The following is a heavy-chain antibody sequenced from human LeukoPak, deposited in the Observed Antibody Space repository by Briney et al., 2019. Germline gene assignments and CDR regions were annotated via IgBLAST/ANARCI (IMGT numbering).Heavy chain of an antibody. CDR1: GDTFTSDY. CDR3: AREDYGDSYYFDY. J-gene: IGHJ4*02. CDR2: INPSGVIT. Sequence: VASLKVSSKPSGDTFTSDYMHCGRDAPGQGREWRGIINPSGVITSYAQTLQGTVTMNRDTSQSTVYMELGSLAAEDTAVYYCAREDYGDSYYFDYWGQGTLVTVSS. V-gene: IGHV1-46*01. D-gene: IGHD4-17*01.